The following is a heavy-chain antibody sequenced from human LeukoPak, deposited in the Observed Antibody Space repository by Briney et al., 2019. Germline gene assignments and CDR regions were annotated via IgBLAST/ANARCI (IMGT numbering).Heavy chain of an antibody. Sequence: SETLSLTCAVYGGSFSGYYWSWIRQPPGKGLEWIGEINHSGSTNYNPSLKSRVTISVDTSKNQFSLKLSSVTAADTAVYYCASLGYRTNGVCYKEVDYWGQGTLVTVSS. V-gene: IGHV4-34*01. CDR3: ASLGYRTNGVCYKEVDY. J-gene: IGHJ4*02. CDR2: INHSGST. CDR1: GGSFSGYY. D-gene: IGHD2-8*01.